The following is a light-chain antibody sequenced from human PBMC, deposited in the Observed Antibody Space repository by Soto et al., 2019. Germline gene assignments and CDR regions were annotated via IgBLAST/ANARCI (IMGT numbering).Light chain of an antibody. J-gene: IGKJ3*01. CDR3: QQYSSSPLFT. V-gene: IGKV3-20*01. CDR1: QSVSSSS. CDR2: GAS. Sequence: EIVLTQSPGTLSLSPGERATLSCRASQSVSSSSLAWYQQKPGQAPRLLIYGASSRATGIPDRFSGSGSGTDFTLTISRLEPEDFAVYYCQQYSSSPLFTFGPGTKVDIK.